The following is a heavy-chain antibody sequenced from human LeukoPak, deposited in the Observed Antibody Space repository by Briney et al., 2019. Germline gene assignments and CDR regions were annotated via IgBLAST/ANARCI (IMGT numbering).Heavy chain of an antibody. CDR2: IKQDGSEK. D-gene: IGHD6-13*01. V-gene: IGHV3-7*04. CDR3: TRGGYSSSWFWID. J-gene: IGHJ4*02. Sequence: GGSLRLSCAASGFTFSNYWMTWVRQGPGKGLEWVASIKQDGSEKYYVDSLKGRFTISRDNAKNSLYLQMNSLRAEDTAVYYCTRGGYSSSWFWIDWGQGILVTVSS. CDR1: GFTFSNYW.